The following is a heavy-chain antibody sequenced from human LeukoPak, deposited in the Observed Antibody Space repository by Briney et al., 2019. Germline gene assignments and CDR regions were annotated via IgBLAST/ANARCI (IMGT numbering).Heavy chain of an antibody. CDR3: TRRLDD. CDR1: GFSFNSDW. J-gene: IGHJ4*02. CDR2: IKHDESEK. Sequence: GALRLFCAASGFSFNSDWMDWVRQAPGKGLEWVANIKHDESEKNYLDSVKGRFTISRDNAQNSLYLQMNGLRVEDTAVYYCTRRLDDWGQGTLVTVSS. V-gene: IGHV3-7*01. D-gene: IGHD3-16*01.